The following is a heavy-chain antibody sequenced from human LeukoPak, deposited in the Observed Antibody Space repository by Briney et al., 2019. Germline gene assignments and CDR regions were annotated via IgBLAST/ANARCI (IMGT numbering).Heavy chain of an antibody. V-gene: IGHV4-34*01. Sequence: SETLSPTCAVYGGSFSGYYWSWIRQPPGKGLEWIGEINHSGSTNYNPSLKSRVTISVDTSKNQFSLKLSSVTAADTAVYYCAPIAAASDAFDIWGQGTMVTVSS. CDR1: GGSFSGYY. D-gene: IGHD6-13*01. J-gene: IGHJ3*02. CDR3: APIAAASDAFDI. CDR2: INHSGST.